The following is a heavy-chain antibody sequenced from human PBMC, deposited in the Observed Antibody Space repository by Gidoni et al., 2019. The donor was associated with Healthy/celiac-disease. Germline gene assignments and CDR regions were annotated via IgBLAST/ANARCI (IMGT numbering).Heavy chain of an antibody. D-gene: IGHD4-17*01. Sequence: QITLKESAPTLVKPTQTLTLTCTCSGFALSTRGVGVGWLRLPPVKALEWLALIYWNDDKRYSPSLKSRLTITKDTSKNQVVLTMTNMDPVDTATYYCAHSRAVTTWTRSFDYWGQGTLVTVSS. J-gene: IGHJ4*02. CDR2: IYWNDDK. V-gene: IGHV2-5*01. CDR1: GFALSTRGVG. CDR3: AHSRAVTTWTRSFDY.